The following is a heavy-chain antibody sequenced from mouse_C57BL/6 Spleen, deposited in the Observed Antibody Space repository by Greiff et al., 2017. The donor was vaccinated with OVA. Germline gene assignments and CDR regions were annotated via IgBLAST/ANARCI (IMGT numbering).Heavy chain of an antibody. V-gene: IGHV1-82*01. CDR1: GYAFSSSW. J-gene: IGHJ4*01. CDR3: ARGEYYGRYYAMDY. CDR2: IYPGDGDT. Sequence: VQLVESGPELVKPGASVKISCKASGYAFSSSWMNWVKQRPGKGLEWIGRIYPGDGDTNYNGKFKGKATLTADKSSSTAYMQLSSLTSEDSAVYFCARGEYYGRYYAMDYWGQGTSVTVSS. D-gene: IGHD1-1*01.